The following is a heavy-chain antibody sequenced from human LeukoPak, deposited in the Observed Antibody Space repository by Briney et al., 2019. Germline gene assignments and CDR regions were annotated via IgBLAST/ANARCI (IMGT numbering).Heavy chain of an antibody. CDR2: ISSSSSII. J-gene: IGHJ4*02. D-gene: IGHD5-12*01. CDR1: GFTFSNYN. Sequence: GGSLRLSCAASGFTFSNYNMNSVRQAPGKGLEWVSYISSSSSIIYYADYVKGRFTISRDNAKNSLYLQMNSLRVDGTAVYYCARDGWLRGEGTLVTVSS. V-gene: IGHV3-48*01. CDR3: ARDGWL.